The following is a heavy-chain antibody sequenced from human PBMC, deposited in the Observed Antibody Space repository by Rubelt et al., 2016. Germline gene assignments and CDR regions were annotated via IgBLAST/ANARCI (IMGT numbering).Heavy chain of an antibody. V-gene: IGHV1-18*01. Sequence: QVQLVQSGAEVKKPGASVKVSCKASGYTFTSYVINWVRQAPGQGLEWMGWISGYNGNTDYGQKLQGRVTMNTDTSTSTADMELRSLRSDDTAVYYWARDGRYSSGWSLDYWGQGTLVTVSS. CDR2: ISGYNGNT. CDR1: GYTFTSYV. J-gene: IGHJ4*02. CDR3: ARDGRYSSGWSLDY. D-gene: IGHD6-19*01.